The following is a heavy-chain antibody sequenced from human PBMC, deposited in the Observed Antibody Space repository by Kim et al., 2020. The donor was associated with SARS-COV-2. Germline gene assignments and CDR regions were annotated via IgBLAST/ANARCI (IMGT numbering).Heavy chain of an antibody. V-gene: IGHV3-66*01. D-gene: IGHD1-26*01. CDR2: IYAGGAT. CDR3: VGATGSSSFDY. J-gene: IGHJ4*02. Sequence: GGSLRLSCATSGITVSSSYMSWVRQAPGKGLEWVSIIYAGGATYYADSVKGRYTISRDNSKNIFYLQMSSLRAEDTAVYYCVGATGSSSFDYWGQGTLV. CDR1: GITVSSSY.